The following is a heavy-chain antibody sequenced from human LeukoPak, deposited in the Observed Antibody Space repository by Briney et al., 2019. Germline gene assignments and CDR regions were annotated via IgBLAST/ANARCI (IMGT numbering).Heavy chain of an antibody. CDR1: GFTYDDYA. D-gene: IGHD2-2*01. CDR3: AKDSRWWAAAIYYFDY. Sequence: PGGSLRLSCAASGFTYDDYAMHWVRQAPGKGLEWVSAISGSGGSTYYADSVKGRFTISRDNSKNTLYLQMNSLRAEDTAVYYCAKDSRWWAAAIYYFDYWGQGTLVTVSS. J-gene: IGHJ4*02. CDR2: ISGSGGST. V-gene: IGHV3-23*01.